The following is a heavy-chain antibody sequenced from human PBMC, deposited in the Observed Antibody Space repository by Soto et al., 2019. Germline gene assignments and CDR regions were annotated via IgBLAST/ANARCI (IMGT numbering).Heavy chain of an antibody. CDR3: ARVKRGYSYGYPTSYYYGMDV. V-gene: IGHV4-34*01. Sequence: SETLSLTCAVYGGSFSGYYWSWIRQPPGKGLEWIGEINHSGSTNYNPSLKSRVTISVDTSKNQFSLKLSSVTAADTAVYYCARVKRGYSYGYPTSYYYGMDVRGQGTTVTVSS. CDR1: GGSFSGYY. CDR2: INHSGST. J-gene: IGHJ6*02. D-gene: IGHD5-18*01.